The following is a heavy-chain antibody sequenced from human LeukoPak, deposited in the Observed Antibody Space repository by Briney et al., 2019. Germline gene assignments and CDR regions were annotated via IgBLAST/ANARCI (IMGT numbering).Heavy chain of an antibody. V-gene: IGHV3-11*04. D-gene: IGHD3-9*01. Sequence: GGSLRLSCAASGFTFSDYYMSWIRQAPGKGLEWVSYISSSGSTIYYADSVKGRFTISRDNSKNTLYLQMGSLRAEDMAVYYCARDSVNYDILTGYGYFDYWGQGTLVTVSS. J-gene: IGHJ4*02. CDR3: ARDSVNYDILTGYGYFDY. CDR2: ISSSGSTI. CDR1: GFTFSDYY.